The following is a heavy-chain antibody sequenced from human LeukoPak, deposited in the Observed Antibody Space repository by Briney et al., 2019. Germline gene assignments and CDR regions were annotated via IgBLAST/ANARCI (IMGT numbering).Heavy chain of an antibody. V-gene: IGHV1-69*13. CDR2: IIPIFGTA. Sequence: GASVKVSCKASGYTFSSYAISWVRQAPGQGLEWMGGIIPIFGTANYAQKLQGRVTITADESTSTAYMELSSLRSEDTAVYYCARDTRGRSSSWYGACDYWGQGTLVTVSS. CDR1: GYTFSSYA. CDR3: ARDTRGRSSSWYGACDY. J-gene: IGHJ4*02. D-gene: IGHD6-13*01.